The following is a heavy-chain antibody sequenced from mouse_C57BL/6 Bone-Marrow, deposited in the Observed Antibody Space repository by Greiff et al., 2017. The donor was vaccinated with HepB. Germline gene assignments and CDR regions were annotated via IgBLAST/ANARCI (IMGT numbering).Heavy chain of an antibody. V-gene: IGHV1-69*01. CDR2: IDPSDSYP. Sequence: VQLQQPGAELVMPGASVKLSCKASGYTFTSSWMHWVKQRPGQGLEWIGEIDPSDSYPNYNQKFKGKSTLTVDKSSSTAYMQLSSLTSEVSAVYYCARELPSSWYFDVWGTGTTVTVSS. CDR1: GYTFTSSW. D-gene: IGHD2-12*01. J-gene: IGHJ1*03. CDR3: ARELPSSWYFDV.